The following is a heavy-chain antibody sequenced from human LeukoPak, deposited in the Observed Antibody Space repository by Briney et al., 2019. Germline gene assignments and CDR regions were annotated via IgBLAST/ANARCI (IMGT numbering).Heavy chain of an antibody. CDR1: GGSFSGYY. J-gene: IGHJ6*03. Sequence: PSETLSLTCAVYGGSFSGYYWSWTRQPPGKGLEWIGEINHSGSTNYNPSLKSRVTISVDTSKNQFSLKLSSVTAADTAVYYCARRITSGHYYYYYMDVWGKGTTVTVSS. CDR3: ARRITSGHYYYYYMDV. CDR2: INHSGST. V-gene: IGHV4-34*01. D-gene: IGHD3-10*01.